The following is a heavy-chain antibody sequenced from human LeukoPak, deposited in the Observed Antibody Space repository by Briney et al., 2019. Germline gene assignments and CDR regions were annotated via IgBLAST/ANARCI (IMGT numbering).Heavy chain of an antibody. Sequence: SETLSLTCAVYGGSFSGYYWSWIRQPPGKGLEWIGEIDHSGSTNYNPSLKSRVTISVDTSKNQFSLKLSSVTAADTAVYYCARDLKKITIFGVVIGNWFDPWGQGTLVTVSS. CDR1: GGSFSGYY. D-gene: IGHD3-3*01. CDR3: ARDLKKITIFGVVIGNWFDP. J-gene: IGHJ5*02. V-gene: IGHV4-34*01. CDR2: IDHSGST.